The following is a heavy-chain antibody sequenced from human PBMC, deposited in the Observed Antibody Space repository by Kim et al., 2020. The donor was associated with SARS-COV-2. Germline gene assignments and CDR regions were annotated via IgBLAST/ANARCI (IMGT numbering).Heavy chain of an antibody. CDR2: IYYSGST. CDR1: GGSISNYY. J-gene: IGHJ6*03. CDR3: ARGIFSSYYYYMDV. V-gene: IGHV4-59*01. Sequence: SETLSLTCNVSGGSISNYYWSWIRQPPGKGLEWIGYIYYSGSTNYNPSLKSRVTISVDTSKNQFSLRLTSVTAADTAVYYCARGIFSSYYYYMDVWGKGT.